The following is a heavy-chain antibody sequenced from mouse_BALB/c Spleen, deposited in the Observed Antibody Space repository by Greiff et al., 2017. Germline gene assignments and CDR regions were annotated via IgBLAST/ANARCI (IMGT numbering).Heavy chain of an antibody. CDR3: ARSTMITTGGWFAY. V-gene: IGHV14-3*02. CDR1: GFNIKDTY. CDR2: IDPANGNT. D-gene: IGHD2-4*01. Sequence: VQLQQSGAELVKPGASVKLSCTASGFNIKDTYMHWVKQRPEQGLEWIGRIDPANGNTKYDPKFQGKATITADTSSNTAYLQLSSLTSEDTAVYYCARSTMITTGGWFAYWGQGTLVTVSA. J-gene: IGHJ3*01.